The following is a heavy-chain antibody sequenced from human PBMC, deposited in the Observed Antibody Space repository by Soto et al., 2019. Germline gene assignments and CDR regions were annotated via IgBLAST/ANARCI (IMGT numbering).Heavy chain of an antibody. J-gene: IGHJ2*01. D-gene: IGHD2-21*02. V-gene: IGHV1-69*06. Sequence: QVQLVQSGAEVKKPGSSVKVSCKASGGTFSSYAISWVRQAPGQGLEWMGGIIPIFGTANYAQKFQGRVTITADKSTSTAYMELSSLRSEDTAVYYCARDRIVVVTAIPGWGWYFDLWGRGTLVTVSS. CDR3: ARDRIVVVTAIPGWGWYFDL. CDR1: GGTFSSYA. CDR2: IIPIFGTA.